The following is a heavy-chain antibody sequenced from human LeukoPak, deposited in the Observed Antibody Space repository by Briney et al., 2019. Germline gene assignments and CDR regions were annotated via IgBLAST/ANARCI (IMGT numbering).Heavy chain of an antibody. J-gene: IGHJ3*02. D-gene: IGHD4-17*01. Sequence: GGSLRLSCAASGFTFSSHAMSWVRQAPGKGLEWVSSISSSSSYIYYADSVKGRFTISRDNAKNSLYLQMNSLRAEDTAVYYCARGDYGGAAFDIWGQGTMVTVSS. V-gene: IGHV3-21*01. CDR1: GFTFSSHA. CDR3: ARGDYGGAAFDI. CDR2: ISSSSSYI.